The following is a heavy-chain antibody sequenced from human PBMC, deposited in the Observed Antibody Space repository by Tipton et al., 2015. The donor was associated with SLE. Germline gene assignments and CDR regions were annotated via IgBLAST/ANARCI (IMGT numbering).Heavy chain of an antibody. CDR1: GGSVSSGSYY. Sequence: TLSLTCTVSGGSVSSGSYYWSWIRQPPGKGLEWIGYIYYSGSTNYNPSLKSRVTISVDTSKNQFSLKLSSVTAADTAVYYCALYSYGYWGQGTLVTVSS. CDR2: IYYSGST. J-gene: IGHJ4*02. V-gene: IGHV4-61*01. D-gene: IGHD5-18*01. CDR3: ALYSYGY.